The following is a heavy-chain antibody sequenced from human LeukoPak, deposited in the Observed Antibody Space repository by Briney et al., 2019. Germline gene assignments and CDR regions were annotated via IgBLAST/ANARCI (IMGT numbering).Heavy chain of an antibody. CDR1: GGSFSGYY. CDR3: ATGSAAAGNWFDP. Sequence: SETLSLTCAVYGGSFSGYYWSWIRQPPGKGLEWIGEINHSGSTNYNPSLKSRVTISVGTSKNQFSLKLSSVTAADTAVYYCATGSAAAGNWFDPWGQGTLVTVSS. D-gene: IGHD6-13*01. V-gene: IGHV4-34*01. CDR2: INHSGST. J-gene: IGHJ5*02.